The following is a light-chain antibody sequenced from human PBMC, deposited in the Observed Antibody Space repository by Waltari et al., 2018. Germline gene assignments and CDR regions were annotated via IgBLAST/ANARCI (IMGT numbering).Light chain of an antibody. CDR3: QQYNNWPPLT. CDR2: DAS. V-gene: IGKV3D-15*01. Sequence: VMTKSQATRFVSPGEGATTSGRASQSISRHVAWYHQKSCQAPRLLIFDASARATGITARFSGSGSGTEFTLTISSLQSEDVGVYYCQQYNNWPPLTFGGGTKVEIK. CDR1: QSISRH. J-gene: IGKJ4*01.